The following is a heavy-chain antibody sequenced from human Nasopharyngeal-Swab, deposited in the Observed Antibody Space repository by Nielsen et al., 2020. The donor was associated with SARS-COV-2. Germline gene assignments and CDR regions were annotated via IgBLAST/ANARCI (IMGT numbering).Heavy chain of an antibody. Sequence: GSLRLSCAVYGGSFSGYYWSWIRQPPGKGLEWIGEINHSGSTNYNPSLKSRVTISVDTSKNQFSLKLSSVTAADTAVYYCAREVATGENWFDPWGQGTLVTVSS. V-gene: IGHV4-34*01. CDR2: INHSGST. CDR3: AREVATGENWFDP. J-gene: IGHJ5*02. CDR1: GGSFSGYY. D-gene: IGHD5-12*01.